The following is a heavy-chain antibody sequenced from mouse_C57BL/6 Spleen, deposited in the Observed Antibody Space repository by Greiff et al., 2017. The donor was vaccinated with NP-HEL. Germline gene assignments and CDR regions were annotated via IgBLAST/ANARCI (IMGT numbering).Heavy chain of an antibody. V-gene: IGHV1-82*01. D-gene: IGHD1-1*01. CDR2: IYSGDGDT. CDR3: ARHYYGSSYDY. CDR1: GYAFSSSW. J-gene: IGHJ2*01. Sequence: QVQLQQSGPELVKPGASVKISCKASGYAFSSSWMNWVKQRPGKGLEWIGRIYSGDGDTNYNGKFKGKATLTADKSSSTAYMQLSSLTSEDSAVYFCARHYYGSSYDYWGQGTTLTVSS.